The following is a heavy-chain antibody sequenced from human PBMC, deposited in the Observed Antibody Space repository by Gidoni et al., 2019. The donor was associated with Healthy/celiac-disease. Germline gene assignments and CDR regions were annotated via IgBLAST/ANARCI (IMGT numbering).Heavy chain of an antibody. Sequence: QVQLVESGGGVVQPGRSLRLSCAASGFTFSRYAMHWVRPAPGKGLEGVAVISDDGSNKYYADSVKGRFTISRDNSKNTLYLQMNSLRAEDTAVYYCARERTVVTGIFDYWGQGTLVTVSS. V-gene: IGHV3-30-3*01. CDR1: GFTFSRYA. J-gene: IGHJ4*02. D-gene: IGHD2-15*01. CDR2: ISDDGSNK. CDR3: ARERTVVTGIFDY.